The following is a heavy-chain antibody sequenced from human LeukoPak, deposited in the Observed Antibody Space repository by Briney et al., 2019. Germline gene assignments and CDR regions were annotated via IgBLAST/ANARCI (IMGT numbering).Heavy chain of an antibody. CDR2: IHYSGLT. CDR1: GGSVSGYY. D-gene: IGHD1-7*01. V-gene: IGHV4-59*02. CDR3: ARDPPEDEWNSLDS. Sequence: SETLSLTCTASGGSVSGYYWNWIRQAPGKGLEWIVFIHYSGLTVYSSSLQSRVSMSVDTSRNQFSLDLSSVTAADTALYYCARDPPEDEWNSLDSWGQGILVTVSS. J-gene: IGHJ4*02.